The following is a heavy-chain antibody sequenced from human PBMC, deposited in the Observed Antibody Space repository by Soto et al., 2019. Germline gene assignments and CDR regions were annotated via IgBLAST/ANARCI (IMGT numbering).Heavy chain of an antibody. D-gene: IGHD3-9*01. Sequence: GGSLRLSCAASGFTFSSYGMHWVRQAPGKGLEWVAVISYDGSNKYYADSVKGRFTISRDNSKNTLYLQMNSLRAEDTAVYYCAKVLKTYYDILTGYYPLDYWGQGTLVTVSS. CDR3: AKVLKTYYDILTGYYPLDY. CDR2: ISYDGSNK. CDR1: GFTFSSYG. J-gene: IGHJ4*02. V-gene: IGHV3-30*18.